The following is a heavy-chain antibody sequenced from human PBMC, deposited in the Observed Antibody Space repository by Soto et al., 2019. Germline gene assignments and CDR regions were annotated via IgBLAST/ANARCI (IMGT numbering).Heavy chain of an antibody. D-gene: IGHD6-13*01. CDR1: GGTFSDYA. CDR3: ARALYTTAGTVDYFYGMGV. Sequence: QVQLVQSGAEVKKPGSSVKVSCKTSGGTFSDYALSWVRQAPGQGLEWMGGIIPVFRSTTYAQKFQGRVTITADESTSTAYMELSSLKSEDTAIYYCARALYTTAGTVDYFYGMGVWGQGTLVTVSS. CDR2: IIPVFRST. J-gene: IGHJ6*02. V-gene: IGHV1-69*01.